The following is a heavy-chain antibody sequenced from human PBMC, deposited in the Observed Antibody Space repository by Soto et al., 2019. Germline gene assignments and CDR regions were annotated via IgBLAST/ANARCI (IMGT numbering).Heavy chain of an antibody. CDR2: ISGGGYST. CDR3: ARPAGYTSDPVDF. Sequence: GGSLRLSCAASGFTFGSFAMSWVRQAPGKGLEWVSTISGGGYSTYSPDSVKGRFTISRDNTANTLYLQMNSLRAEDTAVYFCARPAGYTSDPVDFWGQGTLVTVSS. CDR1: GFTFGSFA. V-gene: IGHV3-23*01. J-gene: IGHJ4*02. D-gene: IGHD5-18*01.